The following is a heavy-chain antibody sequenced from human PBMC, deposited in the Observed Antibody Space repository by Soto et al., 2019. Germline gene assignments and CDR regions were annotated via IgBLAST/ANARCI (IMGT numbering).Heavy chain of an antibody. D-gene: IGHD1-20*01. CDR2: INPSGGGT. CDR3: ARDQSPSNNCPFY. CDR1: GYTFTSYY. V-gene: IGHV1-46*01. J-gene: IGHJ4*02. Sequence: GASVKVFCKASGYTFTSYYIHWVRQAPGQGLEWMGIINPSGGGTSYAQKFQGRVTMTRDTSTSTVYMDLSSLRSEDTAVYYCARDQSPSNNCPFYWGQGTLVTVSS.